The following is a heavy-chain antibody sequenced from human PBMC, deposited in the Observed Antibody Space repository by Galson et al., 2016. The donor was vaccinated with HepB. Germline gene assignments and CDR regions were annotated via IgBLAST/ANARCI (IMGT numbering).Heavy chain of an antibody. D-gene: IGHD3-10*01. Sequence: SLRLSCAASGFTFSNYGMHWVRQAPGKGLEWVAVIWYDGSNRYYADSVKGRFTISRDNSKNTLYVEMNSLRAEDTAVYYCARDELRWFGESTGNYGMDVWGQGTTVTVSS. CDR2: IWYDGSNR. V-gene: IGHV3-33*01. CDR1: GFTFSNYG. J-gene: IGHJ6*02. CDR3: ARDELRWFGESTGNYGMDV.